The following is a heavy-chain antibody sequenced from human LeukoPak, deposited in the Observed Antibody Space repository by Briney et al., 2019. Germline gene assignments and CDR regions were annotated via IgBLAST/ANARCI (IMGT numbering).Heavy chain of an antibody. V-gene: IGHV1-2*02. CDR2: INPNSGGT. D-gene: IGHD4/OR15-4a*01. J-gene: IGHJ4*02. CDR3: ARDLDVEGTMFDY. CDR1: GYTFTGYY. Sequence: GSSVKVSCMASGYTFTGYYMHWVRQAPGQGLEWMGWINPNSGGTNYAQKFQGRVTMTRDTSISTAYMELSRLRSDDTAVYYRARDLDVEGTMFDYWGQGTLVTVSS.